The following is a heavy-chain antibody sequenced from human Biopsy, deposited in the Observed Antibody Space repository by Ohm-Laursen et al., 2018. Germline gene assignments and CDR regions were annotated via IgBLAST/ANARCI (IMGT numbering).Heavy chain of an antibody. D-gene: IGHD6-19*01. CDR2: IYSSGGS. J-gene: IGHJ2*01. CDR3: ARTPGKAVAGRFLDL. Sequence: SDTLSLTCSVSGGSTNDYFWSWIRQPAGETLEGIGRIYSSGGSSYTPSLKSRISMSMDTSNNQFSLTLTSVTAADTAVYYCARTPGKAVAGRFLDLWGRGTLVTVSS. V-gene: IGHV4-4*07. CDR1: GGSTNDYF.